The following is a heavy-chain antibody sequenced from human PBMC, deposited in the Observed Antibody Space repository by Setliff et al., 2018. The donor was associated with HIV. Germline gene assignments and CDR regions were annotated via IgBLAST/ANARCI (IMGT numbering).Heavy chain of an antibody. CDR3: ARVHAKPKRTLALVVRGSRIDP. J-gene: IGHJ5*02. CDR2: INHSGST. D-gene: IGHD6-6*01. CDR1: GGSFSGYY. V-gene: IGHV4-34*01. Sequence: PSETLSLTCAVYGGSFSGYYWSRIRQPPGKGLEWIGEINHSGSTNYNPSLKSRVTISVDTSKNQFSLKLSSVTAADTAVYYCARVHAKPKRTLALVVRGSRIDPWGQGTLVTVSS.